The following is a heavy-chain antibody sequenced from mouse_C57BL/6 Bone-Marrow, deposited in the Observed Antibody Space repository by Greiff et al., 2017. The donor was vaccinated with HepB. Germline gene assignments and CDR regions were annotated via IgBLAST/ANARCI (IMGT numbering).Heavy chain of an antibody. V-gene: IGHV1-76*01. J-gene: IGHJ1*01. CDR1: GYTFPDYY. Sequence: QVQLKESGAELVRPGASVKLSCKASGYTFPDYYINWVKQRPGQGLEWIARIYPGRGNTYYNEKFKGKATLTAEKSSSPAYLQLSSLSSEDSAVYFCAKGWSFDDWGEGTTVTVSS. CDR2: IYPGRGNT. CDR3: AKGWSFDD.